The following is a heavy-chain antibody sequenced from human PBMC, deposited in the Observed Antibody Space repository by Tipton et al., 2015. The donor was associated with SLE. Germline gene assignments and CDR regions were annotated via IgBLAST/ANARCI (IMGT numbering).Heavy chain of an antibody. D-gene: IGHD2/OR15-2a*01. CDR1: GGSFSGYY. CDR3: TRKSTTSDL. V-gene: IGHV4-34*01. CDR2: ISLGGST. J-gene: IGHJ2*01. Sequence: LRLSCAVYGGSFSGYYWTWIRRPPGKGLEWIGEISLGGSTNYNPSLKSRVAISVDTSKKQFSLKLSSVTAADTAVYYCTRKSTTSDLWGRGALVTVSS.